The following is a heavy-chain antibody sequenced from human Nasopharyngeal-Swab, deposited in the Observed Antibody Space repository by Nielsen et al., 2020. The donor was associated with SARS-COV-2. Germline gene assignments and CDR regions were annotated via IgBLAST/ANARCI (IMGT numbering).Heavy chain of an antibody. V-gene: IGHV4-34*01. CDR3: AGRPYSSSYWFDP. CDR1: GGSFSGYY. CDR2: INRSGST. Sequence: SETLSLTCAVYGGSFSGYYWSWIRQPPGKGLEWIGEINRSGSTNYNPSLKSRVTISVDTSKNQFSLKLSSVTAADTAVYYCAGRPYSSSYWFDPWGQGTLVTVSS. D-gene: IGHD6-6*01. J-gene: IGHJ5*02.